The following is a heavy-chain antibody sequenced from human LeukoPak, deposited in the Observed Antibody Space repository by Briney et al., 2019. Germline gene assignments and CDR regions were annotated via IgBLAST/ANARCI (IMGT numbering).Heavy chain of an antibody. CDR2: INPSGST. CDR1: GGSFSGYY. Sequence: SETLSLTCAVYGGSFSGYYWSWIRQPPGKGLEWIGEINPSGSTNYNPSLKSRVTISVDTSKNQFSLKLSSVTAADTAVYYCARGARTSKYSSSSGRRWFDPWGQGTLVTVSS. CDR3: ARGARTSKYSSSSGRRWFDP. D-gene: IGHD6-6*01. J-gene: IGHJ5*02. V-gene: IGHV4-34*01.